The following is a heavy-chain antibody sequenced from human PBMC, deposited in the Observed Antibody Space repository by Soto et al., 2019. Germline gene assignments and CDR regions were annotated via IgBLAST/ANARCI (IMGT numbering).Heavy chain of an antibody. V-gene: IGHV1-2*02. J-gene: IGHJ4*02. CDR1: GYTFTGYY. D-gene: IGHD3-22*01. CDR3: ARDHNDSSGYYYRPGPYYFDY. CDR2: INPNSGGT. Sequence: QVQLVQSGAEVKKPGASVKVSCKASGYTFTGYYMHWVRQAPGQGLEWMGWINPNSGGTNYAQKFQGRVTMTRDTSISTAYMELSRLRSDDTAVYYCARDHNDSSGYYYRPGPYYFDYWGQGTLVTVSS.